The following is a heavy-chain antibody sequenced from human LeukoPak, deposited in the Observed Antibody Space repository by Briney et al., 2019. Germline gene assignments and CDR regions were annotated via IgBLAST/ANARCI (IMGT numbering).Heavy chain of an antibody. Sequence: PSETLSLTCTVSGASISSSYGSWIRQPPGKGLEWIGYIYYSGSTNYNPSLTSRVTISVDTSKNQFSLKLSSVTAADTAVYYCARGPRAYYYDSSVADGMDVWGQGTTVTVSS. V-gene: IGHV4-59*01. CDR2: IYYSGST. D-gene: IGHD3-22*01. CDR3: ARGPRAYYYDSSVADGMDV. J-gene: IGHJ6*02. CDR1: GASISSSY.